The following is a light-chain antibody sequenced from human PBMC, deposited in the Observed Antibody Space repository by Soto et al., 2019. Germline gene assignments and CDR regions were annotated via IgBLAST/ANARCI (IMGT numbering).Light chain of an antibody. J-gene: IGKJ1*01. CDR2: GAS. Sequence: EIVLTQSPGTLSLSPGERATLSCRASQSVSSSYLAWYQQKPGQAPRLLIYGASSRATGIPDRFTGSGSGTDFILTISRLEPEDFAVYYCQERTGGPPWTFGQGTKVDIK. CDR3: QERTGGPPWT. CDR1: QSVSSSY. V-gene: IGKV3D-20*02.